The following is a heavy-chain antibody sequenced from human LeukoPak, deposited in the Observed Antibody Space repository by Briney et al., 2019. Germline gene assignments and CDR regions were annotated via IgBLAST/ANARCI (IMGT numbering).Heavy chain of an antibody. Sequence: SETLSLTCAVYGGSFSGYYWSWIRQPPGKGLEWIGEINHSGGTNYNPSLKSRVTISVDTSKNQFSLKLSSVTAADTAVYYCAKVGPPSYDSSGYDYWGQGTLVTVSS. CDR2: INHSGGT. D-gene: IGHD3-22*01. V-gene: IGHV4-34*01. J-gene: IGHJ4*02. CDR1: GGSFSGYY. CDR3: AKVGPPSYDSSGYDY.